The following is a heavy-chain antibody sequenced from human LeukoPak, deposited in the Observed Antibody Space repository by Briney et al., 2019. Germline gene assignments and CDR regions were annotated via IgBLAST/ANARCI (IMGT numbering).Heavy chain of an antibody. Sequence: PSETLSLTCTVSGVSISSSYWSWIRQPPGKGLEWIGYMYYSGSTNYNPSLKSRVTMSVDTSKNQFSLKVSSVSAADTAVYYCARFYGGNPFDYWGQGTLVTVSS. J-gene: IGHJ4*02. D-gene: IGHD4-23*01. V-gene: IGHV4-59*08. CDR1: GVSISSSY. CDR3: ARFYGGNPFDY. CDR2: MYYSGST.